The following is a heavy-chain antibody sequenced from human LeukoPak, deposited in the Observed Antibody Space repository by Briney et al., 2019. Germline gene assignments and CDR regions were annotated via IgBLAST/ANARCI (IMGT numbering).Heavy chain of an antibody. Sequence: GGSLRLSCAASGFTFSSYSMNWVRQAPGKGLEWVSYITTSGSTIYYIDSVKGRFTISRDNAKNSLYLQMNSLRAEDTAVYYCARSNSYGYVRTMDVWGQGTTVTVSS. CDR3: ARSNSYGYVRTMDV. CDR2: ITTSGSTI. CDR1: GFTFSSYS. D-gene: IGHD5-18*01. J-gene: IGHJ6*02. V-gene: IGHV3-48*04.